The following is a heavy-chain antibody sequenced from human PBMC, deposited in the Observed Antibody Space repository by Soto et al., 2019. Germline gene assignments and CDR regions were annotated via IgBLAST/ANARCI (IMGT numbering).Heavy chain of an antibody. CDR2: INGGNGNT. J-gene: IGHJ6*02. CDR3: ASGVGAHYYYYGMDV. D-gene: IGHD1-26*01. CDR1: GYTFTTYP. V-gene: IGHV1-3*01. Sequence: QVQLVQSGAEVKKPGASVKVSCKASGYTFTTYPMHWVRQAPEQRLEWMGWINGGNGNTKYSQKFQGRVTITRDTSASTAYMELSSLRSEDTAIYYCASGVGAHYYYYGMDVWGQGTTVIVSS.